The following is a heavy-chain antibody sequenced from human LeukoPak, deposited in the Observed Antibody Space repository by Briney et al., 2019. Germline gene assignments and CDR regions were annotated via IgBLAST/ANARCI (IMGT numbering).Heavy chain of an antibody. Sequence: GGSLRLSCAASGFTFDDYAMHWVRQAPGKGLEWVSGISWNSGSIGYADSVKGRFTISRDNAKNSLYLQMNSLRAEDTALYYCARGDGEDELARDCSYFDLWGRGTLVTVSS. D-gene: IGHD2-21*02. CDR2: ISWNSGSI. CDR3: ARGDGEDELARDCSYFDL. V-gene: IGHV3-9*01. J-gene: IGHJ2*01. CDR1: GFTFDDYA.